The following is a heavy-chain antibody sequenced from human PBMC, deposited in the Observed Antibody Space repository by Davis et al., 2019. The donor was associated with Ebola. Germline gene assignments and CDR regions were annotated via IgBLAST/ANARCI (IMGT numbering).Heavy chain of an antibody. CDR1: GFNFSGSA. Sequence: PGGSLRLSCAASGFNFSGSAIHWVRQASGKGLEWVGRIRTKPNDSATSYAASVKGRFTLSRDDSKDTAFLHMSSLRTEDTALYYCMIILVGRTFFDSWGQGTLVTVSS. CDR3: MIILVGRTFFDS. J-gene: IGHJ4*02. V-gene: IGHV3-73*01. CDR2: IRTKPNDSAT. D-gene: IGHD1-26*01.